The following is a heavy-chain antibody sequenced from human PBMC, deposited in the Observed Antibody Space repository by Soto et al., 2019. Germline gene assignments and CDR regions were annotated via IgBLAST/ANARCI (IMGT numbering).Heavy chain of an antibody. Sequence: GGSLRLSCAASGFTFSRYGMHWVRQAPGKGLERVAVISSDGSVKFYADSVKGRFTISRDNSKSTLYLQMDSLRVEDTAAYYCTGEVASGYWGQGTLVTVSS. CDR3: TGEVASGY. D-gene: IGHD2-8*02. CDR1: GFTFSRYG. CDR2: ISSDGSVK. V-gene: IGHV3-30*03. J-gene: IGHJ4*02.